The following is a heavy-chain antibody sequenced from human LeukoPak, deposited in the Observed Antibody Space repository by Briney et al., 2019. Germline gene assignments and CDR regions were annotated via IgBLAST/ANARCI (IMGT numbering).Heavy chain of an antibody. D-gene: IGHD7-27*01. V-gene: IGHV4-59*12. CDR2: IYYSGST. J-gene: IGHJ4*02. CDR3: ARGSLGSFDY. CDR1: GGSISSYF. Sequence: SETLSLTCAVSGGSISSYFWSWIRQSPGKGLEWIGYIYYSGSTRYNPSLKSRVTMSVDSSKNQFSLKLSSVTAADTAVYYCARGSLGSFDYWGQGTLVTVSS.